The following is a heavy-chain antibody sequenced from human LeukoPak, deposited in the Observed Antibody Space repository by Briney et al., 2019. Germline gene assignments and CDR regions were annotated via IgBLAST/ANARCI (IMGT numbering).Heavy chain of an antibody. J-gene: IGHJ4*02. Sequence: TGGSLRLSCAASGFTFSSYAMSWVRQAPGKGLEWVSVIYSGGSTYYADSVKGRFTISRDNSKNTLYLQMNSLRAEDTAVHYCARDLGGYRDWWGQGTLVTVSS. D-gene: IGHD3-22*01. CDR3: ARDLGGYRDW. CDR1: GFTFSSYA. V-gene: IGHV3-53*01. CDR2: IYSGGST.